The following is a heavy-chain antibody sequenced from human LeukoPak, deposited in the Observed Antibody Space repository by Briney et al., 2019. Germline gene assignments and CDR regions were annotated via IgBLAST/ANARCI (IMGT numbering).Heavy chain of an antibody. CDR3: ASSPRVEWELFDY. CDR2: ISSNGGST. D-gene: IGHD1-26*01. V-gene: IGHV3-64*01. J-gene: IGHJ4*02. CDR1: GFTFSSYA. Sequence: GGFLRLSCAASGFTFSSYAMPWVRQAAGKGLEYVSAISSNGGSTYYANSVKGRFTISRDNPKNTLYLQMGSLRAEDMAVYYCASSPRVEWELFDYWGQGTLVTVSS.